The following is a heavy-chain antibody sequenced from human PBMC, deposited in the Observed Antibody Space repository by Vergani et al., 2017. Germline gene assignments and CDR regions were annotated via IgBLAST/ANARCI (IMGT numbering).Heavy chain of an antibody. D-gene: IGHD3-22*01. J-gene: IGHJ4*02. CDR3: AGPQGTSAYYYGGFDY. CDR1: GFTFSNSA. Sequence: EVHLLESGGGLVQSGGSLRLSCAASGFTFSNSAVSWVRQAPGRGLAWVSGISGQNFRTHYADSVKGRFTISRDDSKNTVYLQINSLRAEDTAIYYCAGPQGTSAYYYGGFDYWGQGILVTVSS. CDR2: ISGQNFRT. V-gene: IGHV3-23*01.